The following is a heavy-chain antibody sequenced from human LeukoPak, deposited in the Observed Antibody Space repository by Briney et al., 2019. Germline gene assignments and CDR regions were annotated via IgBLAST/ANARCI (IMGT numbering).Heavy chain of an antibody. D-gene: IGHD6-13*01. CDR3: AKWSSSSWYDY. CDR1: AFTFSSYA. Sequence: GGSLRFSCAASAFTFSSYAMSWVRQAPGKGLEWVSAISGGGDSTYYADSVKGRFTISRDNSKNTLYLQMNSLRAEDTAIYYCAKWSSSSWYDYWGQGTLVTVSS. CDR2: ISGGGDST. V-gene: IGHV3-23*01. J-gene: IGHJ4*02.